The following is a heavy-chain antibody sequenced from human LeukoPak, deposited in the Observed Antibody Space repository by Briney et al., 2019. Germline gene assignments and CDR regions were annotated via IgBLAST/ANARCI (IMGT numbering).Heavy chain of an antibody. CDR3: ARGADILTGFYGMDA. V-gene: IGHV1-69*04. Sequence: ASVKVSCKASGYTFTSYSISWVRQAPGEGLEWMGRIIPILGIANYAQKFQGRVTITADKSTSTAYMELSSLRSEDTAVYYCARGADILTGFYGMDAWGQGTTVTVSS. J-gene: IGHJ6*02. CDR1: GYTFTSYS. CDR2: IIPILGIA. D-gene: IGHD3-9*01.